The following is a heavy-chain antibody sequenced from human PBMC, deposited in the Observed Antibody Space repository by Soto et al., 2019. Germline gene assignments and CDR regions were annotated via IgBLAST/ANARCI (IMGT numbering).Heavy chain of an antibody. Sequence: EVQLVESGGGLVKPGGSLRLSCAASGFTFSSYSMNWVRQAPGKGLEWVSSISSSSSYIYYADSVKGRFTISRDNAKKSLYLQMKILRAEDTAVYYCARAPNDILTGYYVYMDVWGKGTTVTVSS. CDR1: GFTFSSYS. CDR2: ISSSSSYI. CDR3: ARAPNDILTGYYVYMDV. D-gene: IGHD3-9*01. J-gene: IGHJ6*03. V-gene: IGHV3-21*01.